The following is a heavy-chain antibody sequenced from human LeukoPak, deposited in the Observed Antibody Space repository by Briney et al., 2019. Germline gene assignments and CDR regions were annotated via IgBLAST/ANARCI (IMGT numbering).Heavy chain of an antibody. J-gene: IGHJ4*02. D-gene: IGHD3-10*01. CDR3: AKDLSYYASGSHYYFDY. V-gene: IGHV3-30*02. Sequence: GGSLRLSCAASGFTFSSYGLHWVRQAPGKGLEGVAFIRYDGSSKYYADSVKGRFTISRDNSKNTMYVEMNSLKTEDSAVYYCAKDLSYYASGSHYYFDYWGQGTLVTVSS. CDR1: GFTFSSYG. CDR2: IRYDGSSK.